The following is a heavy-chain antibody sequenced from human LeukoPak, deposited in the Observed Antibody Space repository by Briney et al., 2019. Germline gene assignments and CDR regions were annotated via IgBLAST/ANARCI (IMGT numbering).Heavy chain of an antibody. Sequence: ASVKVSCTASGDKINTYDISWLRQAPGHGLEWMGWINPNSGGTNYAQKFQGRVTMTRDTSISTAYMELSRLRSDDTAVYYCARVTGVRGVRAYNWFDPWGQGTLVTVSS. V-gene: IGHV1-2*02. J-gene: IGHJ5*02. CDR1: GDKINTYD. CDR2: INPNSGGT. D-gene: IGHD3-10*01. CDR3: ARVTGVRGVRAYNWFDP.